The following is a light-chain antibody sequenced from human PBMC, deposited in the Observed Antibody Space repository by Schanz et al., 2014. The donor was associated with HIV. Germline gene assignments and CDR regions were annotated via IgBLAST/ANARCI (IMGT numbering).Light chain of an antibody. V-gene: IGLV2-14*01. J-gene: IGLJ2*01. CDR3: SSYTISSPFVV. CDR1: SSDVGGYNY. CDR2: DVS. Sequence: QSALTQPASVSGSPGQSITISCTGTSSDVGGYNYVSWYQQHPGKAPKLMIYDVSNRPSGVSNRFSGSKSGNTASLTISGLQAEDEADYYCSSYTISSPFVVFGGGTKLTV.